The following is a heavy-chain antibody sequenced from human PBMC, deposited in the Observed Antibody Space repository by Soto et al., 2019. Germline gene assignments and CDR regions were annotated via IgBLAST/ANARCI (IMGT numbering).Heavy chain of an antibody. D-gene: IGHD2-2*01. CDR3: ANHEGYCSTTTCYNFDY. Sequence: GESLKISCKGSGFTFTSYWIAWVRQMPGKGLEWMGIIYPGDSDYSYSTSFHGPVTISAAKSINTAYLHWSSMTASDNALYYCANHEGYCSTTTCYNFDYWGQGTLVTVSS. CDR1: GFTFTSYW. CDR2: IYPGDSDY. J-gene: IGHJ4*02. V-gene: IGHV5-51*01.